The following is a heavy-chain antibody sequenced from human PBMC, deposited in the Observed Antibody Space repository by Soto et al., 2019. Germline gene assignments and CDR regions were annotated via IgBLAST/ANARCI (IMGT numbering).Heavy chain of an antibody. CDR3: ARAYGGILDY. Sequence: SETLSLTCTVSGGSISSYYWSRIRQPPGKGLEWIGYIYYSGSTNYNPSLKSRVTISVDTSKNQFSLKLSPVTAAGTAVYYCARAYGGILDYWGQGTLVTVSS. D-gene: IGHD2-15*01. CDR2: IYYSGST. J-gene: IGHJ4*02. CDR1: GGSISSYY. V-gene: IGHV4-59*01.